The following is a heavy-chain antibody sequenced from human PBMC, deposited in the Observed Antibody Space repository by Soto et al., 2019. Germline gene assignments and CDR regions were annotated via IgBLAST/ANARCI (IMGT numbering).Heavy chain of an antibody. V-gene: IGHV3-21*01. CDR2: ISSNSIFI. D-gene: IGHD2-2*01. J-gene: IGHJ4*02. CDR1: GFTFSSYS. Sequence: GGSLRLSCAASGFTFSSYSMNWVRQAPGKGLEWVSFISSNSIFIYYADSVKGRFTISRDNAKNSLHLQMNSLRAEDTAVYYCVRVTYCSSSSCSPFDYWGQGTLVTVSS. CDR3: VRVTYCSSSSCSPFDY.